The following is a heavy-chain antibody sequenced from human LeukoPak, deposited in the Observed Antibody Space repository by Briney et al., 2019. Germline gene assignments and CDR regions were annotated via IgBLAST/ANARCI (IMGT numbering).Heavy chain of an antibody. J-gene: IGHJ5*02. Sequence: PGGSLRLSCAASGFTFSSYGMHWVRQAPGRGLEWVAVISYDGSNKYYADSVKGRFTISRDNSKNTLYLQMNSLRAEDTAVYYCAKDLFPHYYDSSGYYPPLNWFDPWGQGTLVTVSS. CDR1: GFTFSSYG. CDR3: AKDLFPHYYDSSGYYPPLNWFDP. D-gene: IGHD3-22*01. CDR2: ISYDGSNK. V-gene: IGHV3-30*18.